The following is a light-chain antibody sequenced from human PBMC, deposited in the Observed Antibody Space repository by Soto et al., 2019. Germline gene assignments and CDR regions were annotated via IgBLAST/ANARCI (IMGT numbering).Light chain of an antibody. CDR1: SSNIGNNT. Sequence: QSVLTQPPSASGTPGQRVTISCSGSSSNIGNNTVNWYQQFPETAPRLLIYSTNQRPSGVPDRFSGSKSGTSASLAISGLQSEDEADYYCCSYAGSYTWGVFGGGTKLTVL. V-gene: IGLV1-44*01. CDR3: CSYAGSYTWGV. CDR2: STN. J-gene: IGLJ2*01.